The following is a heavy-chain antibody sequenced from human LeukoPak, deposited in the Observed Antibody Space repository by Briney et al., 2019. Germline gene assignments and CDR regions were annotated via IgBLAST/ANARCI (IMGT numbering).Heavy chain of an antibody. CDR3: VRGSLRLPRSTPDY. CDR1: GFSFTNYW. Sequence: GGSLRLSCAVTGFSFTNYWMHWVRQDPGKGLVWVSYISSDGSVTKYADSVKGRFTISRDNAVNTLYLQMNSLRVEDTAVYYCVRGSLRLPRSTPDYWGQGTLVTVSS. CDR2: ISSDGSVT. V-gene: IGHV3-74*03. D-gene: IGHD2-21*02. J-gene: IGHJ4*02.